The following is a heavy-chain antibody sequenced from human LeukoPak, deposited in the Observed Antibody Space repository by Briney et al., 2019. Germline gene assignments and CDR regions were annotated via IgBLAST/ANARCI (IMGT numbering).Heavy chain of an antibody. V-gene: IGHV4-31*03. J-gene: IGHJ6*04. Sequence: SETLSLTCTVSGGSISSGGYYWSWIRQHPGKGLEWIGYIYYSGSTYYNPSLKSRVTISVDTSKNQFSLKLSSVTAADTAVYYCAGGERNLYYYYGMDVWGKGTTVTVSS. CDR2: IYYSGST. CDR1: GGSISSGGYY. D-gene: IGHD4-17*01. CDR3: AGGERNLYYYYGMDV.